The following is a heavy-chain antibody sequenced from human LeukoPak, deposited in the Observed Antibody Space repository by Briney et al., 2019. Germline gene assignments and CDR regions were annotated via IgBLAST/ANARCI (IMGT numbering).Heavy chain of an antibody. J-gene: IGHJ4*02. Sequence: SGGSLRLSCAASGFTFSSYSTNWVRQAPGKGLEWVSSISSSSTYIYYTDSMKGRFTISRDNAKNSLYLQMNSLRAEDTAVYYCARDSTRFDYWGQGTLVTVSS. CDR3: ARDSTRFDY. CDR1: GFTFSSYS. V-gene: IGHV3-21*01. CDR2: ISSSSTYI.